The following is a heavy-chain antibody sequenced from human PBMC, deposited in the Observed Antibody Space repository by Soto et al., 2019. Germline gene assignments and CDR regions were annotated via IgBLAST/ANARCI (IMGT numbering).Heavy chain of an antibody. J-gene: IGHJ4*02. Sequence: QVQLVQSGAEVKKPGASVKVSCKASGYTFTSYYMHWVRQAPGQGLEWMGIINPSGGSTSYAQKFQGRVTMTRDTSTSIVYMELSSLRSEDTAVYYCARDGGQYDSRGYYPDYWGQGTLVTVSS. CDR1: GYTFTSYY. CDR3: ARDGGQYDSRGYYPDY. D-gene: IGHD3-22*01. V-gene: IGHV1-46*01. CDR2: INPSGGST.